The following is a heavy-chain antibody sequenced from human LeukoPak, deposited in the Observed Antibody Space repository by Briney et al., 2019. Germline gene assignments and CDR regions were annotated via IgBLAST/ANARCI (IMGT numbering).Heavy chain of an antibody. Sequence: GGSLRLSCAASGFTFTNYAMSWVRQAPGKGLEWVSTISGSGTRTYYADSVKGRFTISRDNSKNTLYVQMNSLRADDTAVYYCAKVKASWWDLLFDYWGQGTQATVSS. V-gene: IGHV3-23*01. CDR3: AKVKASWWDLLFDY. D-gene: IGHD1-26*01. CDR2: ISGSGTRT. CDR1: GFTFTNYA. J-gene: IGHJ4*02.